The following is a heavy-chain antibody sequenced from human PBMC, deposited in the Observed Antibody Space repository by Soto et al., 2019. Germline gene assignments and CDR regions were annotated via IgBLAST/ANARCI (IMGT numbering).Heavy chain of an antibody. CDR3: ARLATRYYFDY. D-gene: IGHD1-1*01. Sequence: SETLSLTCTVSGGSISSYYWSWIRQPPGKGLEWIGYIYYSGSTDYNPSLKSRVTISVDTSKNQFSLKMSSVTAADTAVYYCARLATRYYFDYWGQGTLVTVS. J-gene: IGHJ4*02. CDR1: GGSISSYY. V-gene: IGHV4-59*01. CDR2: IYYSGST.